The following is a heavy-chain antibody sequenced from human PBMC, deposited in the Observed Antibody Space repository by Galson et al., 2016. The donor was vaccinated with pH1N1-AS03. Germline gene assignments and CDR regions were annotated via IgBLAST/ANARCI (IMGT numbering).Heavy chain of an antibody. CDR3: ARRVYGDYANWFDP. J-gene: IGHJ5*02. D-gene: IGHD4-17*01. V-gene: IGHV4-39*01. CDR1: GGSISSSSYY. CDR2: IYYSGST. Sequence: SETLSLTCTVSGGSISSSSYYWGWIRQPPGKGLEWIGSIYYSGSTYYNPSLKSRVTISVDTSKNQFSLKLSSVTAADTAVYYCARRVYGDYANWFDPWGQGTLVTVSS.